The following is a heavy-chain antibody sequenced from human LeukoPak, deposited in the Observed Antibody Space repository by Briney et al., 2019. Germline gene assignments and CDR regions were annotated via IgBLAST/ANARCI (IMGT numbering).Heavy chain of an antibody. CDR3: AREDYDILTGWGEIDY. CDR2: ISAYNGNT. CDR1: GYTFTSYG. J-gene: IGHJ4*02. V-gene: IGHV1-18*01. Sequence: GASVKVSCKASGYTFTSYGISWVRQAPGQGLEWMGWISAYNGNTNYAQKLQGRVTMTTDTSTSTAYMELRSLRSDDTAVYYCAREDYDILTGWGEIDYWGQGTLVTVSS. D-gene: IGHD3-9*01.